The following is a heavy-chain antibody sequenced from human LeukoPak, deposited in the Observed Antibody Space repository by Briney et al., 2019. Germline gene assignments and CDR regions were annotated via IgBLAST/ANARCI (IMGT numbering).Heavy chain of an antibody. CDR3: ARATPRHYGGPMGGNWFDP. CDR2: ISAYNGNT. CDR1: GYTFTSYG. V-gene: IGHV1-18*01. Sequence: ASVKVSCKASGYTFTSYGISWVRQAPGQGLEWTGWISAYNGNTNYAQKLQGRVTMTTDTSTSTAYMELRSLRSDDTAVYYCARATPRHYGGPMGGNWFDPWGQGTLVTVSS. D-gene: IGHD4-23*01. J-gene: IGHJ5*02.